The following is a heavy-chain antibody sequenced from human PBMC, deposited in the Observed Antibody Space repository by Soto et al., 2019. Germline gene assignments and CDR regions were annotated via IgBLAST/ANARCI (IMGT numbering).Heavy chain of an antibody. D-gene: IGHD3-10*01. V-gene: IGHV1-69*01. CDR2: IIPIFGTA. CDR1: GGTFSSYA. Sequence: QVQLVQSGAEVKKPGSSVKVSCKASGGTFSSYAISWVRQAPGQGLEWMGGIIPIFGTANYAQKFQGRVTITAAESTSTAYMELSSLRSEDTAVYYCARDQDYYGSGRPPAWFDPWGQGTLVTVSS. CDR3: ARDQDYYGSGRPPAWFDP. J-gene: IGHJ5*02.